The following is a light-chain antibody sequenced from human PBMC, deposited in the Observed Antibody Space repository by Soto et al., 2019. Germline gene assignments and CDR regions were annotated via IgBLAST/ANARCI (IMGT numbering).Light chain of an antibody. CDR3: QQYGSSPWT. Sequence: EIVLTQSPGTLSLSPGERATLSCRASQSGSSIYLAWYQQKPGQAPSLLIYVASSRTIGIPDRFSGSGSGTDFTLTISSLEPEDFAVYYCQQYGSSPWTFGQGTKVDIK. CDR2: VAS. V-gene: IGKV3-20*01. J-gene: IGKJ1*01. CDR1: QSGSSIY.